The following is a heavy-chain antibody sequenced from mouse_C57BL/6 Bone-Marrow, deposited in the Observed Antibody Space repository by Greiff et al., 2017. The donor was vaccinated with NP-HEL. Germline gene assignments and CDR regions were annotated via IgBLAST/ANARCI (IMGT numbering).Heavy chain of an antibody. D-gene: IGHD1-1*02. V-gene: IGHV1-5*01. CDR3: TYGGYYYAMDY. CDR1: GFTFTSYT. J-gene: IGHJ4*01. CDR2: IYRGDSDT. Sequence: VQLQQSGTVLARPGASVKMSCKTSGFTFTSYTMYWVQQRPGQGLEWIATIYRGDSDTIYNHNFKGWVTLSAVTSDSTAYLELSSLTNEDSAVYYCTYGGYYYAMDYWGQGTPVTVSA.